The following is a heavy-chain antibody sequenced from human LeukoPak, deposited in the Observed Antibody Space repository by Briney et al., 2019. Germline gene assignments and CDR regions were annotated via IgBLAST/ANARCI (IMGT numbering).Heavy chain of an antibody. J-gene: IGHJ4*02. CDR3: AREIYTGGFDH. CDR2: IYYSGST. D-gene: IGHD2-8*02. Sequence: PSETLSLTCTVSGGSISSGGYCWSWIRQHPGKGLEWIGFIYYSGSTYYNPSLKSRVTISVDKSKNQFSLKLSSVTAADTAVYYCAREIYTGGFDHWGQGTLVTVSS. CDR1: GGSISSGGYC. V-gene: IGHV4-31*03.